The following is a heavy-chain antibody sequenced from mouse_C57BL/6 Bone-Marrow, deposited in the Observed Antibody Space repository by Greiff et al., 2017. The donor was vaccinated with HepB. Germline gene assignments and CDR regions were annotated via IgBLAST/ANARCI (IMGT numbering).Heavy chain of an antibody. CDR2: IDPSDSYT. D-gene: IGHD2-4*01. V-gene: IGHV1-59*01. J-gene: IGHJ3*01. CDR1: GYTFTSYW. CDR3: ARNTDYGWFAY. Sequence: QVQLQQPGAELVRPGTSVKLSCKASGYTFTSYWMHWVKQRPGQGLEWIGVIDPSDSYTNYNQKFKGKATLTVDTSSSTAYRQLSSLTSEDSAVYDCARNTDYGWFAYWGQGTLVTVSA.